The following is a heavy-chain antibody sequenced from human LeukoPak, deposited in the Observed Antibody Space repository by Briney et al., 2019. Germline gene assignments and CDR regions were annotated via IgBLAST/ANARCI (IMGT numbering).Heavy chain of an antibody. CDR2: IYSGGST. V-gene: IGHV3-66*01. CDR1: GFTFSSYG. CDR3: ARVSGQQRVY. Sequence: GGSLRLSCAASGFTFSSYGMHWVRQAPGKGLEWVSVIYSGGSTYYADSVKGRFTISRDNSKNTLYLQMNSLRAEDTAVYYCARVSGQQRVYWGQGTLVTVSS. J-gene: IGHJ4*02. D-gene: IGHD6-13*01.